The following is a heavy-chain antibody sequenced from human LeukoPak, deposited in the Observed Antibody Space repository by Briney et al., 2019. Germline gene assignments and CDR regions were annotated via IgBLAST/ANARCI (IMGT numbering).Heavy chain of an antibody. CDR1: GFTFSSYA. D-gene: IGHD2/OR15-2a*01. CDR2: IYSGGST. J-gene: IGHJ3*02. CDR3: ARDNRITSDAFDI. V-gene: IGHV3-53*01. Sequence: GGSLRLSCAASGFTFSSYAMNWVRQAPGKGLEWVSVIYSGGSTYYADSVKGRFTISRDNSKNTLYLQMNSLRAEDTAVYYCARDNRITSDAFDIWGQGTMVTVSS.